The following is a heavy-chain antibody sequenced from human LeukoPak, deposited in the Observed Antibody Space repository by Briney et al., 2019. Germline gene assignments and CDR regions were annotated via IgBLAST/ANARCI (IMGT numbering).Heavy chain of an antibody. CDR1: GVSMRGAY. D-gene: IGHD3-10*01. CDR3: ARVSLVRGAPDYYFDY. Sequence: SETLSLTCTVSGVSMRGAYWSWIRQPAGKGLEWIGRIYTSGSTNYNPSLKSRVTMSVDTSKNQFSLKLSSVTAADTAVYYCARVSLVRGAPDYYFDYWGQGTLVTVSS. V-gene: IGHV4-4*07. CDR2: IYTSGST. J-gene: IGHJ4*02.